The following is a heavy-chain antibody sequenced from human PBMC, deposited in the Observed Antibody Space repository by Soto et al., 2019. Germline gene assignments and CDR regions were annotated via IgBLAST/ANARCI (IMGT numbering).Heavy chain of an antibody. Sequence: QVQLVQSGAEVKKPGSSVKVSCKASGGTFSSYAISWVRQAPGQGLEWMGGIIPIFGTANYAQKFQGRVTITADESTSTAYMELSSRRSEDTAVYYCARDGNRIAAAATVLYYYYGMDVWGQGTTFTVSS. CDR1: GGTFSSYA. V-gene: IGHV1-69*01. J-gene: IGHJ6*02. D-gene: IGHD6-13*01. CDR2: IIPIFGTA. CDR3: ARDGNRIAAAATVLYYYYGMDV.